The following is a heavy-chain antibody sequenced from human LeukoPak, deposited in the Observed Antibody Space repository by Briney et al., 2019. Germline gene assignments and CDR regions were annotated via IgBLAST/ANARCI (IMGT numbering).Heavy chain of an antibody. J-gene: IGHJ5*02. V-gene: IGHV5-51*01. CDR2: IYPGDSDT. CDR3: ARLNNWFDP. CDR1: GYSFTNYW. Sequence: PGESLKISCEASGYSFTNYWIGWVRQMPGKGLEWMGIIYPGDSDTRYRSSFQGQVTISADKSISIAYLQWSSLKASDTAIYYCARLNNWFDPWGQGTLVTVSS.